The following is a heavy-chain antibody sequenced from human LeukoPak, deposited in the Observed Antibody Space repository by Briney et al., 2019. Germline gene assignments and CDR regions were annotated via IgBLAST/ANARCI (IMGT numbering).Heavy chain of an antibody. V-gene: IGHV4-34*01. CDR3: VRGSVDSRMGD. CDR1: GGSFSGYY. Sequence: ASETLSLTCVVYGGSFSGYYWSWIRQPPGKGLEWIGEINDSGITNYNPSLKSRVTISGDTSKNQLSLKLSSVTVADTAVYYCVRGSVDSRMGDWGQGTLVTVSS. J-gene: IGHJ4*02. D-gene: IGHD3-22*01. CDR2: INDSGIT.